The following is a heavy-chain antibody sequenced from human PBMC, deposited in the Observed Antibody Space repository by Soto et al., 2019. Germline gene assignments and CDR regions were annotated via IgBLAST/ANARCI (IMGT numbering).Heavy chain of an antibody. CDR3: ASDTVPDSSGYQLQCVY. Sequence: GGSLRLSCVASGFYFSGYSMHWVRQAPGKGLEWVAVIWYDGSNKYYADSVKGRFTISRDNSKNTLYLQMNSLRAEDTAVYYCASDTVPDSSGYQLQCVYWGQGTLVTVSS. D-gene: IGHD3-22*01. CDR2: IWYDGSNK. CDR1: GFYFSGYS. V-gene: IGHV3-33*08. J-gene: IGHJ4*02.